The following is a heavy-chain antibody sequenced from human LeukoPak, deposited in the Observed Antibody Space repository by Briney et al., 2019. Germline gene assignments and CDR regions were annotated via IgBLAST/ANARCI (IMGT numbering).Heavy chain of an antibody. J-gene: IGHJ4*02. V-gene: IGHV3-30-3*01. CDR3: ARDLVVTDRFDY. Sequence: GGSLRLSCAASGFTSSSYAMSWVRQAPGKGLEWVAVISYDGSNKYYADSVKGRFTISRDNSKNTLYLQMNSLRAEDTAVYYCARDLVVTDRFDYWGQGTLVTVSS. CDR2: ISYDGSNK. D-gene: IGHD2-21*02. CDR1: GFTSSSYA.